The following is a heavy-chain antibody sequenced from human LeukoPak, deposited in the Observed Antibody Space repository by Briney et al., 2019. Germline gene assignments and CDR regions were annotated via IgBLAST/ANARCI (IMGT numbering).Heavy chain of an antibody. J-gene: IGHJ4*02. D-gene: IGHD3-3*01. CDR3: ARELVDYDFWSGYYPKYYFDY. Sequence: SETLSLTCAVYGESFSGYYWSWIRQPPGKGLEWIGEINHSGSTNYNPSLKSRVTISVDTSKNQFSLKLSSVTAADTAVYYCARELVDYDFWSGYYPKYYFDYWGQGTLVTVSS. CDR1: GESFSGYY. CDR2: INHSGST. V-gene: IGHV4-34*01.